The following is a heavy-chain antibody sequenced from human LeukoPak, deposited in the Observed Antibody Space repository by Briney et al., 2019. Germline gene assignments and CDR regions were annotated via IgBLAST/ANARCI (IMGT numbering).Heavy chain of an antibody. CDR3: AKDRWEQWLGVSYYDYGMDV. Sequence: GGSLRLSCAASGFTFSSCAMSWVRQAPGKGLEWVSGISGGGGGTNYADSVKGRFTISRDNPKNTLYLEMNHLRDEDTAVYYCAKDRWEQWLGVSYYDYGMDVWGKGTTVTVSS. J-gene: IGHJ6*04. CDR1: GFTFSSCA. CDR2: ISGGGGGT. D-gene: IGHD6-19*01. V-gene: IGHV3-23*01.